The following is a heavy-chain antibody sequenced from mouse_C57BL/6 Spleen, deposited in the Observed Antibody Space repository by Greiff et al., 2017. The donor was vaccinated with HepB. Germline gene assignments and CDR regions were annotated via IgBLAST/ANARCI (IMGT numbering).Heavy chain of an antibody. CDR3: ARGRLLRGAMDY. V-gene: IGHV1-64*01. J-gene: IGHJ4*01. Sequence: VQLQQPGAELVKPGASVKLSCKASGYTFTSYWMHWVKQRPGQGLEWIGMIHPNSGSTNYNEKFKSKATLTVDKSSSTAYMQLSSLTSEDSAVYYCARGRLLRGAMDYWGQGTSVTVSS. CDR2: IHPNSGST. CDR1: GYTFTSYW. D-gene: IGHD1-1*01.